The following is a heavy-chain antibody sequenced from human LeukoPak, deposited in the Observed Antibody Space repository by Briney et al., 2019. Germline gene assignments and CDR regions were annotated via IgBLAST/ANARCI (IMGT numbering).Heavy chain of an antibody. CDR2: ISGSGGST. V-gene: IGHV3-23*01. CDR1: GFTFSSNA. CDR3: AKVWGMVVAAPFDY. Sequence: PGGSLRLSCAASGFTFSSNAMSWVRQAPGKGLEWVSAISGSGGSTYYSDSVKGRFTISRDNSKNTLYLQMHSLTAEDTAVYYCAKVWGMVVAAPFDYWGQGTLVTASS. J-gene: IGHJ4*02. D-gene: IGHD2-15*01.